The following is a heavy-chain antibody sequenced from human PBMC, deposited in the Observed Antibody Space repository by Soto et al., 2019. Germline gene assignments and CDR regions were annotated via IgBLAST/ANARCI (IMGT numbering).Heavy chain of an antibody. V-gene: IGHV3-64D*06. CDR1: GFTFSSYA. CDR3: VKXLLIVVVPAAPSVLMDV. Sequence: GGSLRLSCSASGFTFSSYAMHWVRQAPGKGLEYVSAISSNGGSTYYADSVKGRFTISRDNSKNTLYLQMSSLRAEDTAVYYCVKXLLIVVVPAAPSVLMDVWGPGTTVTVSS. J-gene: IGHJ6*02. CDR2: ISSNGGST. D-gene: IGHD2-2*01.